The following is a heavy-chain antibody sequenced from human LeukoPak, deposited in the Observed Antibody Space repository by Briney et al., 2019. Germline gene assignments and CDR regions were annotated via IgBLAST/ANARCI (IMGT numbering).Heavy chain of an antibody. J-gene: IGHJ6*03. Sequence: ASVKVSCKASGYTFTSYDINWVRQATGQGLEWMGWMNPNSGNTGYAQKFQGRVTMTRNTSISTAYMELSSLRSEDTAVYYCARGEWLRLPSPDYYYYYYMDVWGKGTTVTVSS. V-gene: IGHV1-8*01. D-gene: IGHD5-12*01. CDR1: GYTFTSYD. CDR2: MNPNSGNT. CDR3: ARGEWLRLPSPDYYYYYYMDV.